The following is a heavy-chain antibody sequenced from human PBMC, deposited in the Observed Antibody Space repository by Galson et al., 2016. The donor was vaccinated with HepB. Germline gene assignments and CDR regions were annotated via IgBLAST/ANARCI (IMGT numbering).Heavy chain of an antibody. Sequence: SLRLSCAASGFTFSWFGMHWVRQAPGKGLEWVAAISYDGVAVILYDASDKYYADSVEGRFTISRDNAQNSLYLQLNSLRDEDTAVYYCARTYSSTWLDAFDIWGQGTMVTVSS. D-gene: IGHD6-13*01. CDR2: ILYDASDK. CDR1: GFTFSWFG. V-gene: IGHV3-30*03. J-gene: IGHJ3*02. CDR3: ARTYSSTWLDAFDI.